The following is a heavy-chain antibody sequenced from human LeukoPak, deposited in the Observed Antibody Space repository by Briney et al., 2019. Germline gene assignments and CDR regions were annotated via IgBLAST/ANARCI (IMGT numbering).Heavy chain of an antibody. CDR1: GGSFSGYY. Sequence: SETLSLTCAVYGGSFSGYYWSWIRQPTGKGLEWIGEINHSGSTNYNPSLKSRVTISVDTSKNQFSLKLSSVTAADTAVYYCARGYNSGEDDHFDYWGQGTLVTVSS. D-gene: IGHD1-20*01. CDR2: INHSGST. J-gene: IGHJ4*02. V-gene: IGHV4-34*01. CDR3: ARGYNSGEDDHFDY.